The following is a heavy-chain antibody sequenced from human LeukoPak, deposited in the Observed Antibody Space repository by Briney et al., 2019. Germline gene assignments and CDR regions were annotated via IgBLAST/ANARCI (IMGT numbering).Heavy chain of an antibody. J-gene: IGHJ4*02. D-gene: IGHD6-19*01. Sequence: PGGSLRLSCAASGFTVSSKYMGWVRQAPGKGLQWVSVIHPGGTIYYADSVKGTFTISRDNSKNPLYLQMNTLRVEDTAAYYCAMYSSAWYAVYWGQGTLVTVSS. CDR3: AMYSSAWYAVY. CDR2: IHPGGTI. V-gene: IGHV3-66*01. CDR1: GFTVSSKY.